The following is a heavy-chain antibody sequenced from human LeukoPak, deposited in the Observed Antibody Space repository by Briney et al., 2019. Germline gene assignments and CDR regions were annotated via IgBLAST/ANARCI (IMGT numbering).Heavy chain of an antibody. V-gene: IGHV3-15*01. D-gene: IGHD3-10*01. CDR3: ALYYGDSGTQYYFDY. CDR2: IKSKTDDRTT. J-gene: IGHJ4*02. CDR1: GFTFSDAW. Sequence: GGSLRLSCAASGFTFSDAWMSWVRQAPGKGLEWVGRIKSKTDDRTTDYAAPVKGRFTISRDDSKNTLYLQMNSLKIEDTAVYYCALYYGDSGTQYYFDYWGQGTLVTVSP.